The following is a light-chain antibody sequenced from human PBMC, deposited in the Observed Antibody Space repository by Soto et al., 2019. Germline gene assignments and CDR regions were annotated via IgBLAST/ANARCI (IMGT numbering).Light chain of an antibody. J-gene: IGLJ2*01. CDR2: DTY. V-gene: IGLV7-46*01. CDR3: VLSYSDGYEI. CDR1: TGAVTSDHF. Sequence: QAVVTQEPSLTVSPGGTVTLTCGSSTGAVTSDHFPYWFQQKPGQAPKTLIYDTYNRHSWTPARFSGSLLGGKAALTLSGAQPEDEADYYCVLSYSDGYEIFGGGTKLTVL.